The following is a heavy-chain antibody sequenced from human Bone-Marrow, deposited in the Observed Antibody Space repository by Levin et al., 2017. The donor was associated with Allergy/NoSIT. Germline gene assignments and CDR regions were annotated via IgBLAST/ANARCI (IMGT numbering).Heavy chain of an antibody. D-gene: IGHD3-22*01. CDR3: AKGEGTTMTVTGGLDY. J-gene: IGHJ4*02. CDR1: GFTFSTYA. CDR2: TSDSGGSA. V-gene: IGHV3-23*01. Sequence: GGSLRLSCAASGFTFSTYAMNWVRQAPGKGLEWVSGTSDSGGSAYYADSVKGRFTISRDNSKNTLYLQMNSLRADDTAVYYGAKGEGTTMTVTGGLDYWGQGTLVTVSS.